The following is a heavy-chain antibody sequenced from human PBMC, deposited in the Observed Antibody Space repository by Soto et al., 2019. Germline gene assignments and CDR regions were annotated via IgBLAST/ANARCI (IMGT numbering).Heavy chain of an antibody. J-gene: IGHJ4*02. V-gene: IGHV3-30-3*01. CDR1: GFTYSTYT. CDR2: ISYDGNNK. D-gene: IGHD1-20*01. Sequence: QVQLVESGGGVVQPGRSLRLSCAASGFTYSTYTMHWVRQAPGKGLEWVAVISYDGNNKFYADSVKGRFTISRDSTELTLYLQMSSPGPADPAMYYCAPAGVSSLGYSWNSATAFDHWGPVALVTVSS. CDR3: APAGVSSLGYSWNSATAFDH.